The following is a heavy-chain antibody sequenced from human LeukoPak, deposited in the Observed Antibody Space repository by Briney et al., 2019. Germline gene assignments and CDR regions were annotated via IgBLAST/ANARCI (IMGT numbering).Heavy chain of an antibody. V-gene: IGHV3-7*01. J-gene: IGHJ4*02. CDR2: IKQDGSEK. D-gene: IGHD3-10*01. Sequence: PGGSLRLSCAPSGFTFSNYWMSWVRQLPGKGLEWVGNIKQDGSEKNYVDSVKGRFTLSTDNAKNSLYLQMDSLRAEDTAMYYCVRITMVRGARKDDYWGQGTLVTVSS. CDR1: GFTFSNYW. CDR3: VRITMVRGARKDDY.